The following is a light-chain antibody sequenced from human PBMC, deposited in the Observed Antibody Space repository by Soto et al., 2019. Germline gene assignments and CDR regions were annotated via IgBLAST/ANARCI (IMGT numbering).Light chain of an antibody. CDR1: QGVSIY. CDR3: QQYDSYPQT. J-gene: IGKJ1*01. Sequence: AIRMTQSPSSFSASTGDRVTITCRASQGVSIYLAWYQQKPGKDPKLLIYAASTLQNGVPSSFSGSGSGTDFTLTISCLQPEDFATYYCQQYDSYPQTFGQGTKVEIK. V-gene: IGKV1-8*01. CDR2: AAS.